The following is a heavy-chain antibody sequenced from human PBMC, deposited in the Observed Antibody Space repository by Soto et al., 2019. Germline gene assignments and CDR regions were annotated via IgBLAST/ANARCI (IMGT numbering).Heavy chain of an antibody. CDR1: GFTFSSYA. Sequence: GGSLRLSCAASGFTFSSYAMSWVRQAPGKGLEWVSAISGSGGSTYYADSVKGRFTISRDNSKNTLYLQMNSLRAEDTAVYYCAKCLPSVTPTNTVTTPLDAFDIWGQGTMVTVSS. D-gene: IGHD4-4*01. CDR2: ISGSGGST. CDR3: AKCLPSVTPTNTVTTPLDAFDI. J-gene: IGHJ3*02. V-gene: IGHV3-23*01.